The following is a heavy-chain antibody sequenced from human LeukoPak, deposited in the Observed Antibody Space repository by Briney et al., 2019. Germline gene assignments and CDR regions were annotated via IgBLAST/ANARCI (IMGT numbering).Heavy chain of an antibody. CDR3: AMSVEMPPIPSFDY. CDR1: GYTFTSYG. CDR2: ISTYNGNT. V-gene: IGHV1-18*01. D-gene: IGHD5-24*01. J-gene: IGHJ4*02. Sequence: ASVKVSCKASGYTFTSYGISWVRQAPGQGLEWMGWISTYNGNTNNAQQLQDRVTMTTDTSTSTAYMELRSLRSDDTAVYYCAMSVEMPPIPSFDYWGQGTLVTVSS.